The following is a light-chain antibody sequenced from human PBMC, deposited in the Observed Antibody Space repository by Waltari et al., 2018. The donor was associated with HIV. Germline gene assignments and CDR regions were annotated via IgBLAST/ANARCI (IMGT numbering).Light chain of an antibody. CDR1: QSISSW. Sequence: DIQMTQSPSTLSASVGDRVTITCRASQSISSWLAWYQQKPGKAPKLLIYKASSLESGFPSRFSGSGSGTEFTLTISSLQPDDFATYYCQQHGSFGQGTKLEIK. CDR3: QQHGS. CDR2: KAS. V-gene: IGKV1-5*03. J-gene: IGKJ2*01.